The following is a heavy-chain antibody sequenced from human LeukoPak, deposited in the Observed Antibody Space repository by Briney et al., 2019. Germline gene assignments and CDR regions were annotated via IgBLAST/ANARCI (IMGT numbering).Heavy chain of an antibody. CDR2: LYRGGGT. D-gene: IGHD3-16*01. CDR1: GFSVSLND. Sequence: PTGGSLRLSCAASGFSVSLNDMSWVRQTPGKGLEWVSVLYRGGGTYYADSVKGRFTISRDNSQNTAHLQMNSLTAEDTAVYYCARDWGDYWGQGALVTVSS. V-gene: IGHV3-53*01. CDR3: ARDWGDY. J-gene: IGHJ4*02.